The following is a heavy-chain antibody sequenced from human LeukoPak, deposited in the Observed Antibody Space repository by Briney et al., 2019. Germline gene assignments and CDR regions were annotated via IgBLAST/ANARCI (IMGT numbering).Heavy chain of an antibody. CDR1: GFTVSSYY. D-gene: IGHD3-10*01. Sequence: GGSLRLSCAASGFTVSSYYMSWVRQAPGKGLEWVSVIYSGGSTYYADPLKGRFTISRDNSKNTLYLQMNSLRAEDTAVYYCARVVSGAFDVRGQGTMVTVSS. CDR3: ARVVSGAFDV. V-gene: IGHV3-53*01. CDR2: IYSGGST. J-gene: IGHJ3*01.